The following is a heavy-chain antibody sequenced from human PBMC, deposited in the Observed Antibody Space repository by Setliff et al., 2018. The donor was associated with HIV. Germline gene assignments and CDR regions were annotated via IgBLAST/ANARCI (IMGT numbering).Heavy chain of an antibody. CDR2: INQDGGQK. CDR1: GFTFSRYW. Sequence: LRLSCADSGFTFSRYWMSWVRQAPGKGLEWVASINQDGGQKYYVDSVKGRFTISRDNAKNTLYLQMNSLSAEDTAVYYCARVRHRGYYYGSGSFDYWGLGTLVTVSS. CDR3: ARVRHRGYYYGSGSFDY. J-gene: IGHJ4*02. D-gene: IGHD3-10*01. V-gene: IGHV3-7*01.